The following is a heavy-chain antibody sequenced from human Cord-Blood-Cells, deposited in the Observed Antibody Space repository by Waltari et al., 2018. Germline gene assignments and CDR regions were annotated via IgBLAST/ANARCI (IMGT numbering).Heavy chain of an antibody. Sequence: QVQLQQWGAGLLKPSETLSLTCAVYGGSFSGHYWSWIRQPPGKGLEWIGEINHSGSTNYNPSLKSRVTISVDTSKNQFSLKLSSVTAADTAVYYCARYSSSWYWFDPWGQGTLVTVSS. CDR3: ARYSSSWYWFDP. J-gene: IGHJ5*02. D-gene: IGHD6-13*01. CDR1: GGSFSGHY. V-gene: IGHV4-34*01. CDR2: INHSGST.